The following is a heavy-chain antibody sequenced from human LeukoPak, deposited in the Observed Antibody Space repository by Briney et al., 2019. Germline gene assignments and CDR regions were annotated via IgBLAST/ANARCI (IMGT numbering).Heavy chain of an antibody. CDR2: INTNTGNP. J-gene: IGHJ6*03. CDR1: GYTFTSDA. CDR3: ARAPPAYSGDGMGTNYYYYYMDV. D-gene: IGHD5-12*01. V-gene: IGHV7-4-1*02. Sequence: GSVKVSCKASGYTFTSDAMNWVRQAPGQGLEWMGWINTNTGNPTSAQALTGRFVISLDTSVSTAYLQISSLKAEDTAVYDSARAPPAYSGDGMGTNYYYYYMDVWGKGTTVTVSS.